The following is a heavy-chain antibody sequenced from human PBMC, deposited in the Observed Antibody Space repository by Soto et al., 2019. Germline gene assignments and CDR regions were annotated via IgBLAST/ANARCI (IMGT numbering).Heavy chain of an antibody. J-gene: IGHJ4*01. CDR3: ARSGYGSSDFDH. V-gene: IGHV4-31*02. CDR1: QGCVSSARFA. D-gene: IGHD6-13*01. CDR2: IYDRGNT. Sequence: SQGCVSSARFAGTGIRQHTGKGLEGIGYIYDRGNTYYRPSIKSRVSISIDKSQNQFSLRLNSVAAADTALSYCARSGYGSSDFDHWGQGTLVTVSS.